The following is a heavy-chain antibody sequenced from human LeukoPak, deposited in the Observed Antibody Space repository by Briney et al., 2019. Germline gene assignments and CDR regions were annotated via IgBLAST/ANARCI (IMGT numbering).Heavy chain of an antibody. CDR1: EFTFSSYA. J-gene: IGHJ4*02. CDR3: AKERRAVVVPAAGDY. Sequence: GGSLRLSCAASEFTFSSYAMSWVRQAPGKGLEWVSGISGSGGSTYYADSVKGRFTISRDNSKNTLYLQMNSLRAEDTAVYYCAKERRAVVVPAAGDYWGQGTLVTVSS. D-gene: IGHD2-2*01. CDR2: ISGSGGST. V-gene: IGHV3-23*01.